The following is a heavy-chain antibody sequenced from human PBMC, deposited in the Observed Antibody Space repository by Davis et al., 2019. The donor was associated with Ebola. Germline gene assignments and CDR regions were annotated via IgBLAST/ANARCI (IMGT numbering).Heavy chain of an antibody. V-gene: IGHV3-7*01. CDR2: ISPDGSQK. J-gene: IGHJ5*02. CDR1: GFTFSTYW. Sequence: PGRSLSLSCTASGFTFSTYWMSWVRQTPGKGLEWVAHISPDGSQKYYVDSTKGRFTISRDNAENSLYLQMNSLGAEDTAIYYCLSWGSTGNHWGQGTRVSVSS. D-gene: IGHD7-27*01. CDR3: LSWGSTGNH.